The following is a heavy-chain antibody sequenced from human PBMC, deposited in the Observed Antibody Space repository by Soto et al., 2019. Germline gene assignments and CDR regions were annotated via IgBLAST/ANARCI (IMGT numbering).Heavy chain of an antibody. CDR3: ARGRYSGSLGWFDR. Sequence: SVKVSCKASGGTFRTYAISWVLQAPGQGLEWMGEIIPIFGTVNYAQKFQGRVTITADESTTTVYMDLSSLRSEDTAVYYCARGRYSGSLGWFDRWGQGTLVTVSS. D-gene: IGHD1-26*01. J-gene: IGHJ5*02. CDR2: IIPIFGTV. V-gene: IGHV1-69*13. CDR1: GGTFRTYA.